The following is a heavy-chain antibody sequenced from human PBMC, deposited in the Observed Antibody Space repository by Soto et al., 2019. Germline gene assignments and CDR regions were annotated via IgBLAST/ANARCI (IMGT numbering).Heavy chain of an antibody. D-gene: IGHD4-17*01. CDR2: FDPEDGET. V-gene: IGHV1-24*01. CDR1: GYTLTELS. CDR3: ATLDYPKYYFDY. Sequence: ASVKLSCKDSGYTLTELSMHWVRQAPGKGLEWMGGFDPEDGETIYAQKFQGRVTMTEDTSTDTAYMELSSLRSEDTAVYYCATLDYPKYYFDYWGQGTLVTVSS. J-gene: IGHJ4*02.